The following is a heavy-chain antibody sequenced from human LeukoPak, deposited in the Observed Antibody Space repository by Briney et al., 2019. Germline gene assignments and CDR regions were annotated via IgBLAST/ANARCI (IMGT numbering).Heavy chain of an antibody. CDR2: IGTAGDT. CDR1: GFTFSSYD. J-gene: IGHJ6*02. CDR3: ARVAMVRGVYNYYYGMDV. Sequence: PGGSLRLSCAASGFTFSSYDMHWVRQATGKGLEWVSDIGTAGDTYYPGSVKGRFTISRENAKNSLYLQMNSLRAGDTAVYYCARVAMVRGVYNYYYGMDVWGQGTTVTVSS. V-gene: IGHV3-13*01. D-gene: IGHD3-10*01.